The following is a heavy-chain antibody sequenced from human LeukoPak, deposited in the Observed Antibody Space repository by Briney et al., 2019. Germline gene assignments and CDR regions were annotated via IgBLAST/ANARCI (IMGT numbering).Heavy chain of an antibody. CDR3: ARVNNKVYDFWSGYWDY. Sequence: GGSLRLSCAASGFSVNTNYMSWVRQAPGKGLEWVSVIYSGGSTYYADSVKGRFTISRDNSKNTLYLQMNSLRAEDTAVYYCARVNNKVYDFWSGYWDYWGQGTLVTVSS. CDR1: GFSVNTNY. J-gene: IGHJ4*02. CDR2: IYSGGST. V-gene: IGHV3-53*01. D-gene: IGHD3-3*01.